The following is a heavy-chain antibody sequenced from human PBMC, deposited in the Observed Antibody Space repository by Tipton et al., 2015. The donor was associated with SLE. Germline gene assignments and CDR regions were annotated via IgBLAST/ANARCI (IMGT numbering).Heavy chain of an antibody. J-gene: IGHJ4*02. CDR2: IYSNGDT. CDR3: ARFHSGYDPYYFDY. Sequence: SLRLSCAASGLTVSNNYMGWVRRAPGKGLEWVSIIYSNGDTYYADSMRGRFTISRHNSMNTLYLQMNILGPADTAVYYCARFHSGYDPYYFDYWGQGTLVTVSS. V-gene: IGHV3-53*04. CDR1: GLTVSNNY. D-gene: IGHD5-12*01.